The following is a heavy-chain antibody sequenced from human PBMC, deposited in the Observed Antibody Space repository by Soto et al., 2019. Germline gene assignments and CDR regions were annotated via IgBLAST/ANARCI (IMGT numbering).Heavy chain of an antibody. D-gene: IGHD4-17*01. CDR1: GFTFSSYG. Sequence: PGGSLRLSCAASGFTFSSYGMHWVRQAPGKGLEWVAVISYDGSNKYYADSVKGRPTISRDNSKNTLYLQMNSLRAEDTAVYYCAKGRDVDYGGNSQLEYFDYWGQGTLVTVSS. J-gene: IGHJ4*02. V-gene: IGHV3-30*18. CDR2: ISYDGSNK. CDR3: AKGRDVDYGGNSQLEYFDY.